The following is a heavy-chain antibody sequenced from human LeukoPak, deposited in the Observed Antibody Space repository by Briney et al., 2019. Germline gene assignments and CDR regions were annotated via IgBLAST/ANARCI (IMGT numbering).Heavy chain of an antibody. CDR3: AKGRYSHDY. J-gene: IGHJ4*02. CDR2: ISGSGGST. CDR1: GFTFSTYG. Sequence: GGSLRLSCAASGFTFSTYGMTWVRQAPGKGLEWVSAISGSGGSTYYADSVKGRFTISRDNFKNTVYLQMSSLRADDTAVYYCAKGRYSHDYWGQGTLITVSS. V-gene: IGHV3-23*01. D-gene: IGHD5-18*01.